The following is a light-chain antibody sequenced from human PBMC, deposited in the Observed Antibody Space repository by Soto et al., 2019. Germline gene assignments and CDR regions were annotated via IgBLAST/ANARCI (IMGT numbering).Light chain of an antibody. CDR1: QSGLYSTNNKNN. V-gene: IGKV4-1*01. J-gene: IGKJ2*01. CDR3: QQYYSAPYP. Sequence: DIVMTQSPDSLAVSLGERASINCKSSQSGLYSTNNKNNLAWYQQKPGQPPKLLIYWASTRESGVPDRFSGSGSGTDFTLTISSLQAEDVALYYCQQYYSAPYPFGQGTKLEIK. CDR2: WAS.